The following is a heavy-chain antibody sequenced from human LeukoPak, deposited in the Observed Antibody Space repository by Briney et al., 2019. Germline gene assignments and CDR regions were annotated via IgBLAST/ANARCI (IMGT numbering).Heavy chain of an antibody. J-gene: IGHJ6*02. CDR3: ARRVGGYAKSYYGMDV. V-gene: IGHV4-34*01. Sequence: SETLSLTCAVYGGSFSGYYWSWISQPPGKGLEWIGEINHSGSTNYNPSLKSRVTISVDTSKNQLSLKLSSVTAADTAVYYCARRVGGYAKSYYGMDVWGQGTTVTVSS. CDR1: GGSFSGYY. D-gene: IGHD5-12*01. CDR2: INHSGST.